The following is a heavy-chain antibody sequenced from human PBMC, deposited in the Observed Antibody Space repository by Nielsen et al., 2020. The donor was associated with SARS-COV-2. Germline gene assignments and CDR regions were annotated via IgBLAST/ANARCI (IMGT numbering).Heavy chain of an antibody. J-gene: IGHJ4*02. CDR3: ARHALGYCSGGSCYFVDVFDY. Sequence: SETLSLTCAVYGGSFSGYYWSWIRQPPGKGLEWIGEINHSGSTNYNPSLKSRVTISVDTSKNQFSLKLSSVTAADTAVYYCARHALGYCSGGSCYFVDVFDYWGQGTLVTVSS. CDR2: INHSGST. V-gene: IGHV4-34*01. D-gene: IGHD2-15*01. CDR1: GGSFSGYY.